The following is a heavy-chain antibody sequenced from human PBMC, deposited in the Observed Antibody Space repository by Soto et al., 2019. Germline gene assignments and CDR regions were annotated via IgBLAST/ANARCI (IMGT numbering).Heavy chain of an antibody. CDR3: ARVDTANMIVAWVFDY. CDR2: IIPIFGTA. J-gene: IGHJ4*02. CDR1: GGTFSSYA. V-gene: IGHV1-69*13. Sequence: SVKVSCKASGGTFSSYAISWVRQAPGQGLEWVGGIIPIFGTANYAQKFQGRVTITADESTSTAYMELSSVTAADTAVYYCARVDTANMIVAWVFDYWGQGTLVTVSS. D-gene: IGHD3-22*01.